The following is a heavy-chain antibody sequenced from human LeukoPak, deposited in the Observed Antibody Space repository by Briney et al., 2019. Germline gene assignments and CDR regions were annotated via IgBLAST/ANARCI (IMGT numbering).Heavy chain of an antibody. CDR1: GFTVSSNY. V-gene: IGHV3-53*01. J-gene: IGHJ3*02. CDR2: IYSGGST. CDR3: ARTVGQEAFDI. Sequence: PGGSLRLSCAASGFTVSSNYMSWVRQAPGKGLEWVSVIYSGGSTYYADSVKGRFTISRDNSKNTLYLQMNSLRAEDTAVYYCARTVGQEAFDIWGQGTMVTVSS.